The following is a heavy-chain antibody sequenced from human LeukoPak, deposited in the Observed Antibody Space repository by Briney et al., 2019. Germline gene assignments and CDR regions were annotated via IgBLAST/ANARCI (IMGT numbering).Heavy chain of an antibody. CDR3: ARHYSIAGGRLSGYWLDP. Sequence: SETLSLTCTVSGGSITTYYWSWIRQPPGKGLGWIAYIYYTGSTNYNPSLTRRITISVDTSKHQVSLKLSSVTAADTAVYYCARHYSIAGGRLSGYWLDPWGQGTLVTVSS. V-gene: IGHV4-59*08. D-gene: IGHD3-16*01. CDR1: GGSITTYY. J-gene: IGHJ5*02. CDR2: IYYTGST.